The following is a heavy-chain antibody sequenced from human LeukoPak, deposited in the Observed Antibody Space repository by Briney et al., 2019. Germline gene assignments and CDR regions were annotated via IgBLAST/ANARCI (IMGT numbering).Heavy chain of an antibody. CDR3: ARDNWKWSFDY. V-gene: IGHV1-46*01. D-gene: IGHD1-20*01. Sequence: ASVKVSCKASGYTFTSYHMHWVRQAPGQGLEWMGIIKPSGGSTTYAQKFQGRVTMTTDTSTNTLYMELSSLRSEDTAVYYCARDNWKWSFDYWGQGTLVTVSS. J-gene: IGHJ4*02. CDR1: GYTFTSYH. CDR2: IKPSGGST.